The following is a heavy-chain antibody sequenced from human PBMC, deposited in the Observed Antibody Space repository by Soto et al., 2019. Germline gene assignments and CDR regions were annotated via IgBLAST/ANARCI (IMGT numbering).Heavy chain of an antibody. CDR2: IYYSEST. CDR1: GGSISNYY. D-gene: IGHD2-2*02. J-gene: IGHJ6*03. V-gene: IGHV4-59*08. Sequence: PSETLSLTCTVSGGSISNYYWTWIRQTPGKGLEWIGYIYYSESTNYNPSLRSQVNISVDTSKTQFSLKLGFVTAADTAVYFFARTTSYRSPPNYYYYYRDVGGKGTTVTVSS. CDR3: ARTTSYRSPPNYYYYYRDV.